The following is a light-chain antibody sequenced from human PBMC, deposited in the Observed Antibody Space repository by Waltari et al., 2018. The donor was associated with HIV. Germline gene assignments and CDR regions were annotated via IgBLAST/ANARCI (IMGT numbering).Light chain of an antibody. CDR3: QQYNSYWT. CDR2: KAA. J-gene: IGKJ1*01. V-gene: IGKV1-5*03. CDR1: QNISPW. Sequence: DIQMTQSPFTLSASVGDTVTITCRASQNISPWLAWYQQKPGKAPKLLLYKAATLQSGVPSRFSGSGSGTKFTLTISSLQPDDFATYYCQQYNSYWTFGQGTKVEIK.